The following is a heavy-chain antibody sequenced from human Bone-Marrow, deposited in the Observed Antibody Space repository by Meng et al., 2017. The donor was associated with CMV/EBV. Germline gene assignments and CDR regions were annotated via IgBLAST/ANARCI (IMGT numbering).Heavy chain of an antibody. D-gene: IGHD6-19*01. CDR3: ASSRRRQWPFH. Sequence: EVEVGESGGGLVPPGGSLRLSCAASGFTVSSNYMSWVRQAPGKGLEWVSVIYSGGSTYYADSVKGRFTISRDNSKNTLYLQMNSLRAEDTAVYYCASSRRRQWPFHWGQGTLVTVSS. J-gene: IGHJ4*02. V-gene: IGHV3-66*01. CDR2: IYSGGST. CDR1: GFTVSSNY.